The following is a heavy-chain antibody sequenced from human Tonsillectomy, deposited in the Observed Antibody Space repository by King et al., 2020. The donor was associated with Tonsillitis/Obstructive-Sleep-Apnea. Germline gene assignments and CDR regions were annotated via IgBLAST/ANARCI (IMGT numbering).Heavy chain of an antibody. V-gene: IGHV3-23*04. J-gene: IGHJ6*03. CDR2: ISGGGGST. D-gene: IGHD3-3*01. Sequence: EVQLVESGGGLVQPGGSLRLSCAASGFTFSSYAMSWVRQAPGKGLEWVSAISGGGGSTYYADSVTGRFTISRDNSKNTLYLQMNSLGAEDTAVYYCAKDYYDFWSGYPPNYYYYYYMDVWGKGTTVTVSS. CDR1: GFTFSSYA. CDR3: AKDYYDFWSGYPPNYYYYYYMDV.